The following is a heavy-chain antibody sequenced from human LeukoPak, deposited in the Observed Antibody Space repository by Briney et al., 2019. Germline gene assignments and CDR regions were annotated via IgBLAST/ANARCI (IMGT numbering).Heavy chain of an antibody. CDR3: AREKQQLFRYYYYYGMDV. D-gene: IGHD6-13*01. J-gene: IGHJ6*02. Sequence: EASVKVSCKASGYTFTGYYMHWVRQAPGQGLEWMGWINPNSGGTNYAQKIQGRVTMTRDTSISTAYMEMSRLRSDDTAVYYCAREKQQLFRYYYYYGMDVWGQGTTVTVSS. CDR2: INPNSGGT. V-gene: IGHV1-2*02. CDR1: GYTFTGYY.